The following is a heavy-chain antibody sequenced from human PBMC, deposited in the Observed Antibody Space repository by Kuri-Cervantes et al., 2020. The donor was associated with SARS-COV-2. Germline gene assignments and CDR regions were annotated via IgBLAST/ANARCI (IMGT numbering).Heavy chain of an antibody. CDR3: ARDQVSAAAGTGGSDY. Sequence: SETLSLTCTVSGGSISSSSYYWGWIRQPPGKGLEWIGSIYYSGSTYYNPFLKSRVTISVDTSKNQFSLRLSSVTAADTAVYYCARDQVSAAAGTGGSDYWGQGTLVTVSS. D-gene: IGHD6-13*01. V-gene: IGHV4-39*07. CDR2: IYYSGST. CDR1: GGSISSSSYY. J-gene: IGHJ4*02.